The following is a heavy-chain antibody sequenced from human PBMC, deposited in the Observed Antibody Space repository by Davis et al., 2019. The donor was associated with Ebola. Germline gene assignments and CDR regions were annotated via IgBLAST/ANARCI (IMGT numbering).Heavy chain of an antibody. CDR1: GYSFTSYW. Sequence: GESLKISCKGSGYSFTSYWISWVRQMPGKGLEWMGRIDPSDSYTNYSPSFQGQVTISADKSISTAYLQWSSLKASDTAMYYCARQERPFYYYYGMDVWGQGTTVTVSS. V-gene: IGHV5-10-1*04. J-gene: IGHJ6*02. CDR3: ARQERPFYYYYGMDV. CDR2: IDPSDSYT. D-gene: IGHD6-25*01.